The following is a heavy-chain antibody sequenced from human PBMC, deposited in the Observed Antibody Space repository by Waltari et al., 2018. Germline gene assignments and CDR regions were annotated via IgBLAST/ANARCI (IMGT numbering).Heavy chain of an antibody. CDR3: AREEYFYDSSGYSRKYYFDY. CDR2: INHLGNT. Sequence: QVQLQQWGAGLLKPSETLSLTCAVYGGSFIGYYWSWIRQPPGKGREWIGEINHLGNTSYNPSLKSRVTISVDTSKNQFSLNLNSVTAADTALYYCAREEYFYDSSGYSRKYYFDYWGQGTLVTVSS. CDR1: GGSFIGYY. D-gene: IGHD3-22*01. V-gene: IGHV4-34*01. J-gene: IGHJ4*02.